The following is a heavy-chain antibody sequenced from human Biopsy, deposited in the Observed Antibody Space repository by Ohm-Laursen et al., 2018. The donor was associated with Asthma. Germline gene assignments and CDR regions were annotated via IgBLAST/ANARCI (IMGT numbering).Heavy chain of an antibody. CDR1: GGTYSSNS. CDR3: ARLNYYDSSGKYLDS. J-gene: IGHJ4*02. D-gene: IGHD3-22*01. Sequence: SVKVSCKASGGTYSSNSISWVRQAPGQGLEWMGGLIPVLGTPDHAQMFEGRVTITADESTSTAYMELSSLSSEDTAVYYCARLNYYDSSGKYLDSWGQGTLVTVSS. V-gene: IGHV1-69*13. CDR2: LIPVLGTP.